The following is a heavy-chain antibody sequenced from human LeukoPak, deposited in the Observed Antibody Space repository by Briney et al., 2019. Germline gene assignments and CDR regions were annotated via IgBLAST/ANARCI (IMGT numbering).Heavy chain of an antibody. V-gene: IGHV3-48*03. J-gene: IGHJ4*02. Sequence: GGSLRLSCAASGFTFSSYEMNWVRQAPGKGLEWVSYISSSGSTIYYADSVKGRFTISRDNAKNSLYQQMNSLRAEDTAVYYCAREGDGQYYFDYWGQGTLVTVSS. CDR1: GFTFSSYE. CDR3: AREGDGQYYFDY. CDR2: ISSSGSTI. D-gene: IGHD5-24*01.